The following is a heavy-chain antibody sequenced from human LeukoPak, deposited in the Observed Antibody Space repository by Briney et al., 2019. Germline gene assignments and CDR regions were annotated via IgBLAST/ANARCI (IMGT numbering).Heavy chain of an antibody. J-gene: IGHJ6*03. CDR1: GFTFSDYY. CDR2: ISSSGSTI. Sequence: GGSLRLSCAASGFTFSDYYMSWIRQAPGKGLEWVSYISSSGSTIYYADSVKGRFTISRDNAKNSLYLQMNSLRAEDTAVYYCARFGCSSTSCYLYYYYMDVWGKGTTVTVSS. V-gene: IGHV3-11*01. CDR3: ARFGCSSTSCYLYYYYMDV. D-gene: IGHD2-2*01.